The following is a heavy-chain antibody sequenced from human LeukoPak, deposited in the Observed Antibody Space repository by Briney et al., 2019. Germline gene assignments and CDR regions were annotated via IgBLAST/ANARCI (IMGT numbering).Heavy chain of an antibody. J-gene: IGHJ4*02. CDR3: ARDSEDDDYFDY. CDR1: GGSFSGYY. D-gene: IGHD3-3*01. Sequence: PSETLSLTCAVYGGSFSGYYWSWIRQPPGKGLEWIGEINHSGSTNYNPSLKSRVTISVDTSKNQFSLKLSSVTAADTAVYYCARDSEDDDYFDYWGQGTLVTVSS. V-gene: IGHV4-34*01. CDR2: INHSGST.